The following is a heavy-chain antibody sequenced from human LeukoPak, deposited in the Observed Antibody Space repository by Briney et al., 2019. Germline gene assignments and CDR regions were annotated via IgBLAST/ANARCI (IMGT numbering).Heavy chain of an antibody. Sequence: GGSLRLSCAASGFTVSSNYMSWVRQAPGKGLEWVSVIYSGGSTYYADSVKGRFTISRHNSKNTLYLQMNSLRAVDTAVHYCAREHCSSTSCLYYGMDVWGQGTTVTVSS. CDR2: IYSGGST. V-gene: IGHV3-53*04. D-gene: IGHD2-2*01. J-gene: IGHJ6*02. CDR3: AREHCSSTSCLYYGMDV. CDR1: GFTVSSNY.